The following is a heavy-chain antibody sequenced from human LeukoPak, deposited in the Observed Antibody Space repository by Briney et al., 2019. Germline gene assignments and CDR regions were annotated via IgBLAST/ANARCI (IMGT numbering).Heavy chain of an antibody. Sequence: PGGSLRLSCAASGFTFSSYSMNWVRQAPGKGLEWVSYISTSGSTIQYADSVKGRFTISRDNAKNSLYLQMNSLRAEDTAVYYCARVTGEDAFDIWGQGTMVTVSS. CDR1: GFTFSSYS. V-gene: IGHV3-48*04. J-gene: IGHJ3*02. CDR3: ARVTGEDAFDI. D-gene: IGHD7-27*01. CDR2: ISTSGSTI.